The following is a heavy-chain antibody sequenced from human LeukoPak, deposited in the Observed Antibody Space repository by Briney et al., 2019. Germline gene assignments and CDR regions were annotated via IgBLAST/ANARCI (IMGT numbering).Heavy chain of an antibody. CDR2: VNEVGGT. J-gene: IGHJ4*02. CDR1: IDSFSNYH. V-gene: IGHV4-34*01. Sequence: SETLSLTCAVYIDSFSNYHWNWIRQTPSKGLEWIGEVNEVGGTNISPSLRNRVILSVDTSKNQFFLKLISVTAADTAVYYCARDQRPYYGSGSYDYWGQGTLVTVSS. D-gene: IGHD3-10*01. CDR3: ARDQRPYYGSGSYDY.